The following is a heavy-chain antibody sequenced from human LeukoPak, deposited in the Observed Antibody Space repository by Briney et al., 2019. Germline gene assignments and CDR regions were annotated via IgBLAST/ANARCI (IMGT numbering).Heavy chain of an antibody. CDR2: IQREIDGGTT. CDR1: GFTFSDAW. D-gene: IGHD2-21*02. CDR3: ATELLSHFDY. V-gene: IGHV3-15*01. Sequence: GGSLRLSCEASGFTFSDAWVRWVRQAPGRGLEWVGRIQREIDGGTTDYAAPVKGRFTISRDDSKNTLYLQMNSLKIEDTAVYYCATELLSHFDYWSQGTLVTVSS. J-gene: IGHJ4*02.